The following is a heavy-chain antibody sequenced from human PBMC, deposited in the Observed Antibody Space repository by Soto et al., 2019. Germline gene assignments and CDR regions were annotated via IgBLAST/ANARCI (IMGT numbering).Heavy chain of an antibody. J-gene: IGHJ6*02. D-gene: IGHD6-19*01. CDR1: GFTFSGYS. V-gene: IGHV3-48*01. CDR3: ARTGIAVTARAHYYYGMDV. CDR2: ISSSSSTI. Sequence: EVQLVESGGGLVQPGGSLRLSCATSGFTFSGYSMNWVRQAPGKGLEWVSYISSSSSTIYYADSVKGRFTISRDNAKNSLYLQMNSLRAEDTAVYYCARTGIAVTARAHYYYGMDVWGQGTTVTVSS.